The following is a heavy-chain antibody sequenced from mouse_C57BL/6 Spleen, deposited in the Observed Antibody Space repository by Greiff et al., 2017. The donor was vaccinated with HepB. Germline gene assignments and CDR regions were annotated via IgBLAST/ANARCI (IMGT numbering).Heavy chain of an antibody. V-gene: IGHV1-26*01. CDR3: ARFYGNGDYYAMDY. CDR2: INPNNGGT. J-gene: IGHJ4*01. CDR1: GYTFTDYY. Sequence: EVQLQQSGPELVKPGASVKISCKASGYTFTDYYMNWVKQSHGKSLEWIGDINPNNGGTSYNQKFKGKATLTVDKSSSTAYMELRSLTSEDSAVYYCARFYGNGDYYAMDYWGQGTSVTVSS. D-gene: IGHD2-1*01.